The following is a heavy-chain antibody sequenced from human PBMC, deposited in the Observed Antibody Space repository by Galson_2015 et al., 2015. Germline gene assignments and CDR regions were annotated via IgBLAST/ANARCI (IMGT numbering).Heavy chain of an antibody. CDR2: IYYSGST. D-gene: IGHD1-20*01. CDR3: ARDLVSDIIGAFGI. V-gene: IGHV4-59*01. J-gene: IGHJ3*02. CDR1: GGSISSYY. Sequence: ETLSLTCTVSGGSISSYYWSWIRQPPGKGLEWIGYIYYSGSTNYNPSLKSQVTTSVDTSKNQVSLKLSSVTAADTAVYYCARDLVSDIIGAFGIWGQGTMVTVSS.